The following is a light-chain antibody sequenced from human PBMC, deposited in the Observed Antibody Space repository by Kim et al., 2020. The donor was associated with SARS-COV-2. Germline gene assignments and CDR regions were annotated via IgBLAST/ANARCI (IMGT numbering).Light chain of an antibody. Sequence: SYELTQPLSVSVALGQTARITCGGNNIVTKNVHWYQQKPGQAPVLVMYRDTNRPSGIPERFSGSNSGNTATLTISRAQAGDEADYYCQVWDSSTWVFGGGTQLTAL. CDR2: RDT. CDR1: NIVTKN. V-gene: IGLV3-9*01. CDR3: QVWDSSTWV. J-gene: IGLJ3*02.